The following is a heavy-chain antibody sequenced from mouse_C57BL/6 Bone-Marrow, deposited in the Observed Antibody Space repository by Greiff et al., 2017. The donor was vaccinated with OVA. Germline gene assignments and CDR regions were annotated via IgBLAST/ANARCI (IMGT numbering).Heavy chain of an antibody. CDR2: IYPGDGDT. V-gene: IGHV1-80*01. J-gene: IGHJ2*01. D-gene: IGHD1-2*01. CDR1: GYAFSSYW. CDR3: ARSLFTTAGGDY. Sequence: VQLQQSGAELVKPGASVKISCKASGYAFSSYWMNWVKQRPGKGLEWIGQIYPGDGDTNYNGKFKGKATLTADNSSSTAYMQLSSLTSEDSAVYFCARSLFTTAGGDYWGQGTTLTVSS.